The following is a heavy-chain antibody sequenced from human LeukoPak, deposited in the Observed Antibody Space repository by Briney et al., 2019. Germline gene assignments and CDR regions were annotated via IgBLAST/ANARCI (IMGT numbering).Heavy chain of an antibody. V-gene: IGHV3-7*01. CDR1: GFTLINYW. CDR2: IKQDGSEK. D-gene: IGHD2-2*01. CDR3: ARDEGHCSSTSCYGSFGY. Sequence: GGPLRLSCAASGFTLINYWISWVGQAPGKGLEWVANIKQDGSEKYYVDSVKGRFTISRDNAKNSLYLQMNSLRAEDTAVYYCARDEGHCSSTSCYGSFGYWGQGTLVTVSS. J-gene: IGHJ4*02.